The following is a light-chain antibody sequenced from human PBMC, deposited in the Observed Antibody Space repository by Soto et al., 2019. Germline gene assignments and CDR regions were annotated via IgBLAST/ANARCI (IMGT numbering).Light chain of an antibody. CDR1: QSIGSSY. J-gene: IGKJ2*01. V-gene: IGKV3-20*01. CDR2: GAS. CDR3: QMYGTSPPYT. Sequence: IVLTQSPGTLSLSPGERVTLSCRASQSIGSSYLAWYQQKPGQAPRLLIYGASIRATGIPDRLSGSGSVTDFSLTISRLEPEDFAVYYCQMYGTSPPYTFGHGTKLEIK.